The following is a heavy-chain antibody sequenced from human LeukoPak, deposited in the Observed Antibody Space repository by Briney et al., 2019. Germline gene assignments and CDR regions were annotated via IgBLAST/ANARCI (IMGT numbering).Heavy chain of an antibody. CDR3: AKEVVPATFDY. V-gene: IGHV3-48*03. Sequence: PGGSLRLSCAVSGLIFSNYEMNWVRQAPGKGLEWVSYISGSGSTIYYADSVKGRFTISRDNAKNSLCLQMNSLRAEDTAVYYCAKEVVPATFDYWGQGTLVTVSS. J-gene: IGHJ4*02. CDR2: ISGSGSTI. D-gene: IGHD2-2*01. CDR1: GLIFSNYE.